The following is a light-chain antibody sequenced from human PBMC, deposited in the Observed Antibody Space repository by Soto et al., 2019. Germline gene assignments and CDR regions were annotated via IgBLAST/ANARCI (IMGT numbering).Light chain of an antibody. CDR1: SSNIGAGYD. V-gene: IGLV1-40*01. J-gene: IGLJ2*01. Sequence: QSVLTQPPSVSGAPGQRVTISCTGSSSNIGAGYDVHWYQQLPGTAPKLLIYVNSNRPSGVPDRFSGSKSGTSASLVITGLQAEDEADYYCQSYDSSLSAVVFGGGTKVTVL. CDR3: QSYDSSLSAVV. CDR2: VNS.